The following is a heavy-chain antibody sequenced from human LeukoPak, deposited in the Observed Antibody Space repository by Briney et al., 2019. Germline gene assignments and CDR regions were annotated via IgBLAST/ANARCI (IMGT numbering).Heavy chain of an antibody. Sequence: PGGSLRLSCAASGFTFSSYAMSWVRQAPGKGLEWVSAISGSGGSTYYADSVKGRFTISRDNSKNTLYLQMNSLRAEDTAVYYCARYSYDYYDSSLGMGYYYYYMDVWGKGTTVTISS. V-gene: IGHV3-23*01. D-gene: IGHD3-22*01. CDR2: ISGSGGST. J-gene: IGHJ6*03. CDR3: ARYSYDYYDSSLGMGYYYYYMDV. CDR1: GFTFSSYA.